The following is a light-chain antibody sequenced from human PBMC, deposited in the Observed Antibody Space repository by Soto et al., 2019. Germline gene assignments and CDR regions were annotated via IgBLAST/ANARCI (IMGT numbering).Light chain of an antibody. CDR1: QSISSW. J-gene: IGKJ1*01. Sequence: DIQMTQSPSTLSASVGDRVTITFGASQSISSWLAWYQQKLGKAPKLLIYKASTLKSGVPSRFSGSGSGTEFTLTISSLQPDDFATYYCQQYYTYRAFGQGTKVDIK. V-gene: IGKV1-5*03. CDR2: KAS. CDR3: QQYYTYRA.